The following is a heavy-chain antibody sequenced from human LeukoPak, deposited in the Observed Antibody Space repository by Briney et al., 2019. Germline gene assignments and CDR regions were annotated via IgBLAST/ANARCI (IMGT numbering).Heavy chain of an antibody. J-gene: IGHJ5*02. D-gene: IGHD1-26*01. CDR1: GFTFSTSA. CDR2: IVVGSGDT. CDR3: AAERYSDSCCWFDP. Sequence: ASVKVSCKASGFTFSTSAVQWVRQARGQRLEWIGWIVVGSGDTKYAQELQGRLTITRDMSTNTAYMELSSLRSEDTAVNYCAAERYSDSCCWFDPWGQGTLVTVSS. V-gene: IGHV1-58*01.